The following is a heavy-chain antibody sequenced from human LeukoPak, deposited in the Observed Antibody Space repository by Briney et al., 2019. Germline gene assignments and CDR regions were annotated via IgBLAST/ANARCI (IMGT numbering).Heavy chain of an antibody. D-gene: IGHD1-14*01. CDR1: GYTFTSYY. Sequence: ASVKVSCKASGYTFTSYYMHWVRQAPGQGLEWMGIINPSGGTTSYAQKFQGRVTMTRDTSTRTVYMELSSLRSEDTAVYHCARAGRRTGAFDIWGRGTMVTVSS. CDR3: ARAGRRTGAFDI. V-gene: IGHV1-46*01. CDR2: INPSGGTT. J-gene: IGHJ3*02.